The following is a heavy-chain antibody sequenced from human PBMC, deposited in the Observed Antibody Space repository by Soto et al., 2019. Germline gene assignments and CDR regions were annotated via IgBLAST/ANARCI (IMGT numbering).Heavy chain of an antibody. CDR3: AKRSSSSTFDY. V-gene: IGHV3-23*01. CDR1: GFTFSSYA. Sequence: EVQLLESGGGLVQPGESLRLSCAASGFTFSSYAMSWVRQAPGKGLEWVSVISGSDDSTYYADSVKGRFTISRDNSKNTLYLQMNSLISEDTAVYYCAKRSSSSTFDYWGQGTLGTVSS. D-gene: IGHD6-6*01. J-gene: IGHJ4*02. CDR2: ISGSDDST.